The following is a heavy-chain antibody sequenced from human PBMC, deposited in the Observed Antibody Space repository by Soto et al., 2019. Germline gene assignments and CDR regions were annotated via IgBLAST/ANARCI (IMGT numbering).Heavy chain of an antibody. J-gene: IGHJ6*02. D-gene: IGHD3-10*01. V-gene: IGHV4-30-4*02. CDR1: DGTISTDSHY. CDR2: VYYAGST. Sequence: PSDTLSLTCTVSDGTISTDSHYWSRISQPPGKGLERIGCVYYAGSTYYNPSLHSRVTISVDTSKNQFSLKLSSVTAADTAVYYCARDGRGVTPGTYYYYYYAMDVWGQGTTVTVSS. CDR3: ARDGRGVTPGTYYYYYYAMDV.